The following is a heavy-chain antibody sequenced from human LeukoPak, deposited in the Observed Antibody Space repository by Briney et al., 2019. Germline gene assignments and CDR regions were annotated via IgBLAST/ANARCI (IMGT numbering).Heavy chain of an antibody. Sequence: GGSLRLSCAASGFTFSSYSMNWVRQAPGKGLEWVSGISWNSGSIGYADSVKGRFTISRDNAKNSLYLQMNSLRAEDTALYYCAKDMGGSSTPYYFDYWGQGTLVTVSS. CDR3: AKDMGGSSTPYYFDY. D-gene: IGHD3-16*01. CDR2: ISWNSGSI. CDR1: GFTFSSYS. V-gene: IGHV3-9*01. J-gene: IGHJ4*02.